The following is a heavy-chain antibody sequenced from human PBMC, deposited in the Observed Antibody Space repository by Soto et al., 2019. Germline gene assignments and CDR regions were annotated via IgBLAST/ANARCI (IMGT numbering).Heavy chain of an antibody. CDR3: AKDRGYDFWSGYYDYYYYGMDV. D-gene: IGHD3-3*01. J-gene: IGHJ6*02. CDR2: ISYDGSNK. V-gene: IGHV3-30*18. Sequence: PGGSLRLSCAASGFTFSSYGMHWVRQAPGKGLEWVAVISYDGSNKYYADTVKGRFTISRDNSKNTLYLQMNSLRAEDTAVYYCAKDRGYDFWSGYYDYYYYGMDVWGQGTTVTVSS. CDR1: GFTFSSYG.